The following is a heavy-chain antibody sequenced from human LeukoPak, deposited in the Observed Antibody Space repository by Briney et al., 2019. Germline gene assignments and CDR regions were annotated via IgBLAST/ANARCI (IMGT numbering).Heavy chain of an antibody. CDR1: GFTFSSTG. CDR2: ISYDGSSK. V-gene: IGHV3-30*03. Sequence: GGSLRLSCTASGFTFSSTGMHWVRQAPGKGLDWVASISYDGSSKKYVDSVKGRFTISRDNSKRTLYLQMNSLRAADTAVYYCARDPRGPTGYDNSARDTFDYWGQGTLVTVSS. D-gene: IGHD3-22*01. J-gene: IGHJ4*02. CDR3: ARDPRGPTGYDNSARDTFDY.